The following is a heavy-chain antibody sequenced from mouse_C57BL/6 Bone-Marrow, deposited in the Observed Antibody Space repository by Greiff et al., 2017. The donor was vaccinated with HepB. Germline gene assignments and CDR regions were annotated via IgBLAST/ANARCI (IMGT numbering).Heavy chain of an antibody. V-gene: IGHV1-22*01. J-gene: IGHJ3*01. Sequence: VHVKQSGPELVKPGASVKMSCKASGYTFTDYNMHWVKQSHGKSLEWIGYINPNNGGTSYNQKFKGKATLTVNKSSSTAYMELRSLTSEDSAVYYCARGILGRNWGQGTLVTVSA. CDR2: INPNNGGT. CDR3: ARGILGRN. CDR1: GYTFTDYN. D-gene: IGHD4-1*01.